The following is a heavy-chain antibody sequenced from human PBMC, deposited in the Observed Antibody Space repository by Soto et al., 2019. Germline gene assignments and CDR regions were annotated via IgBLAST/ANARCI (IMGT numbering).Heavy chain of an antibody. CDR2: IYHDGRS. CDR3: GGTGLYCFDY. J-gene: IGHJ4*02. V-gene: IGHV4-4*02. D-gene: IGHD2-8*02. CDR1: GGSITSNW. Sequence: SVTLSLTCTFSGGSITSNWWSSVRQPPGKGLEWIGEIYHDGRSTYNPSLKSRVTISLDKSTNQLSLHLTSVTAADTAVYYCGGTGLYCFDYWGQGTLITV.